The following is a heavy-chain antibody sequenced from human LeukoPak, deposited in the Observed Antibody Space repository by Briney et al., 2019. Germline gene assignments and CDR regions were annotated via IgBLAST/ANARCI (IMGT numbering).Heavy chain of an antibody. Sequence: SETLSLTCAVYGGSFSGYYWSWIRQPPGKGLEWIGEINHSGSTNYNPSLKSRVTISVDTSKNQFSLKLSSVTAADTAVYYCARDQETTMVRGVIIIPGSFDYWGQGTLVTVSS. CDR1: GGSFSGYY. V-gene: IGHV4-34*01. D-gene: IGHD3-10*01. CDR2: INHSGST. J-gene: IGHJ4*02. CDR3: ARDQETTMVRGVIIIPGSFDY.